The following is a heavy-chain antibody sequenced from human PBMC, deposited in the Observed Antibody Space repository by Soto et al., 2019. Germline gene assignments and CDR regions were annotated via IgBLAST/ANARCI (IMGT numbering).Heavy chain of an antibody. J-gene: IGHJ4*02. CDR3: ARVPVAAFAHIDY. CDR1: GGSFSGYY. V-gene: IGHV4-34*01. Sequence: QVQLQQWGAGLLKPSETLSLTCAVYGGSFSGYYWSWIRQPPGKGLEWIGEINHSGSTNYNPSLKGRVTISVDTSKNQFSLKLSSVTAADTAVYYCARVPVAAFAHIDYWGQGTLVTVSS. CDR2: INHSGST.